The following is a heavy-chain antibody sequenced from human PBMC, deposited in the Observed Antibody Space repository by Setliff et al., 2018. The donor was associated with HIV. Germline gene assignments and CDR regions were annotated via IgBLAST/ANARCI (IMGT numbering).Heavy chain of an antibody. CDR3: VRQLRSNYRFPYFDY. CDR1: GYTFTRQW. J-gene: IGHJ4*02. D-gene: IGHD4-4*01. Sequence: GESLKISCRGSGYTFTRQWIAWVRQVPGKGLEFMGIIWPGDSDTRYSPSFQGQVTISADKSISTAYLQWSSLKASDTAMYYCVRQLRSNYRFPYFDYWGQGTLVTVS. V-gene: IGHV5-51*01. CDR2: IWPGDSDT.